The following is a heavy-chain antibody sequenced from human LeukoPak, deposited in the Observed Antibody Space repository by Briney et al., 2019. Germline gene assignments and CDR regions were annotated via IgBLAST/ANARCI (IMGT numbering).Heavy chain of an antibody. D-gene: IGHD2-2*01. CDR2: ISSSSSYI. V-gene: IGHV3-21*01. CDR1: GFTFSNYN. Sequence: NPGGSLRLSCAASGFTFSNYNLNWVRQAPGKGLEWVSSISSSSSYIYYADSVKGRFTVSRDNAKNSLYLQMNSLRAEDTAVYYCARDTMTPYFMDVWGKGTTVTISS. J-gene: IGHJ6*03. CDR3: ARDTMTPYFMDV.